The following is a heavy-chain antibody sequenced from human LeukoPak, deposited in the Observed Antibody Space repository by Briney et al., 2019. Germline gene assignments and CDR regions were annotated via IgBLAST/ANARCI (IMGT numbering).Heavy chain of an antibody. V-gene: IGHV3-23*01. J-gene: IGHJ4*02. CDR2: ISGSGGST. CDR3: AKASRFSLDPFDY. CDR1: GFTFSSYG. D-gene: IGHD3-3*01. Sequence: GGSLRLSCAASGFTFSSYGMSWVRQAPGKGLEWVSAISGSGGSTYYADSVKGRFTISRDNSKNTLYLQMNSLRAEDTAVYYCAKASRFSLDPFDYWGQGTLVTVSS.